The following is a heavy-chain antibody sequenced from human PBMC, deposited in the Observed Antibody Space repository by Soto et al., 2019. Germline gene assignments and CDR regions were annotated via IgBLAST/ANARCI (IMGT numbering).Heavy chain of an antibody. CDR1: GYTFTSYG. V-gene: IGHV1-18*01. J-gene: IGHJ6*02. CDR3: ALGRLKLLWFGEIRLYGMDV. D-gene: IGHD3-10*01. CDR2: ISAYNGNT. Sequence: ASVKVSCKASGYTFTSYGISWVRQAPGQGLEWMGWISAYNGNTNYAQKLQGRVTMTTDTSTSTAYMELRSLRSDDTAVYYCALGRLKLLWFGEIRLYGMDVWGQGTTVTVSS.